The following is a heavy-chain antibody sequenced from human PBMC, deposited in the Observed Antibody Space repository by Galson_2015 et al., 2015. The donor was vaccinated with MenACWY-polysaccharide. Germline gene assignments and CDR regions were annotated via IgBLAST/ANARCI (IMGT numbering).Heavy chain of an antibody. CDR3: ARGTGADH. V-gene: IGHV1-3*01. J-gene: IGHJ4*02. Sequence: SVKVSCKASGYNFPKYPMHWARQAPGQGLEWMGCINAGSDDTEYSQNFQGRVTITRDTSANTAYMELSSLTSEDTAVYFCARGTGADHWGQGTLVTVSS. CDR1: GYNFPKYP. CDR2: INAGSDDT. D-gene: IGHD3/OR15-3a*01.